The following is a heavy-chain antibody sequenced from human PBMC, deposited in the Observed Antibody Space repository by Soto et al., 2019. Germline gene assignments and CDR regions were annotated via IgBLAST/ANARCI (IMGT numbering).Heavy chain of an antibody. Sequence: GGSLRLSCAASGFTFIDYYMSWIRQAPGKGLEWVSYISSRSSTIFYADSVKGRFTISRDNVKNSLYLQMNSLRAEDTALYYCAKGRSYYYYYGVDVWGQGTTVTVSS. CDR1: GFTFIDYY. CDR2: ISSRSSTI. CDR3: AKGRSYYYYYGVDV. J-gene: IGHJ6*02. V-gene: IGHV3-11*01.